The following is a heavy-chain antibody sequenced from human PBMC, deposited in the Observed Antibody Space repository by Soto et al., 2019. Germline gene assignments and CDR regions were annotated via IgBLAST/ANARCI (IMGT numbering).Heavy chain of an antibody. CDR2: IDPSYSYT. V-gene: IGHV5-10-1*01. CDR1: GYSFTSYW. D-gene: IGHD2-15*01. J-gene: IGHJ6*02. CDR3: ARHKDCSGGSCYSRNYYYYGMDV. Sequence: PGESQKISCKGSGYSFTSYWISWVRQMPGKGLEWMGRIDPSYSYTNYSPSFQGHVTISADKSISTAYLQWSSLKASDTAMYYCARHKDCSGGSCYSRNYYYYGMDVWGQGTTVTVS.